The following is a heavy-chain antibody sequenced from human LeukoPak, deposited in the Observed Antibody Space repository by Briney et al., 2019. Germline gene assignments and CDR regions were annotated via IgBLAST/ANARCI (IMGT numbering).Heavy chain of an antibody. D-gene: IGHD5-24*01. V-gene: IGHV3-23*01. J-gene: IGHJ4*02. CDR3: AKRTMSAFDS. CDR1: GFTFRTYA. Sequence: GGSLRLSCTASGFTFRTYAMTWVRQAPGKGLEWLSGISGSGNGTYYADSVKGRFIISRDNSKNMVYLQMNSLTVEDAATYYCAKRTMSAFDSWGQGTLLIVSS. CDR2: ISGSGNGT.